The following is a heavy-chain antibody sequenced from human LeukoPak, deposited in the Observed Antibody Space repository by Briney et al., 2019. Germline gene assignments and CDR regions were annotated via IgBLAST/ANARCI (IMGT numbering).Heavy chain of an antibody. CDR2: INHNSGGT. J-gene: IGHJ3*02. D-gene: IGHD3-3*01. CDR1: GYTFTGYY. V-gene: IGHV1-2*02. Sequence: GASVKVSCKASGYTFTGYYMHWVRQAPGQGLEWMGWINHNSGGTNYAQKFQGRVTMTRDTSISTAYMELSRLRSDDTAVYYCAAIFGVVPSGAFDIWGQGTMVTVSS. CDR3: AAIFGVVPSGAFDI.